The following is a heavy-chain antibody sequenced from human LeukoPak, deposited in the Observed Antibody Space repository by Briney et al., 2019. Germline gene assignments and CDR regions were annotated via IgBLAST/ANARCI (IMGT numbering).Heavy chain of an antibody. D-gene: IGHD2/OR15-2a*01. CDR1: GFTVSSNY. CDR3: AREVYPYWFDP. V-gene: IGHV3-66*01. CDR2: IYSGGST. J-gene: IGHJ5*02. Sequence: GGSLRLSCAASGFTVSSNYMSWVRQAPGKGLEWVSVIYSGGSTYYADSVKGRFTISRDNSKNTLYLQMNSLRAEDTAVYYCAREVYPYWFDPWGQGTLVTVSS.